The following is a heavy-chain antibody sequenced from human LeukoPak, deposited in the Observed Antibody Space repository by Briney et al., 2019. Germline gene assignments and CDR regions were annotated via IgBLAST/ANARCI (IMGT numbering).Heavy chain of an antibody. CDR3: ASFVGAATTSHIDY. Sequence: PSETLSLTCAVSGYSISSGYYWGWIRQPPGKGLEWIGSIYHSGSTHYNPSLKSRVTISVDTSKNQFSLKLSSVTAADTAVYYCASFVGAATTSHIDYWGQGTLVTVSS. CDR2: IYHSGST. V-gene: IGHV4-38-2*01. CDR1: GYSISSGYY. D-gene: IGHD1-26*01. J-gene: IGHJ4*02.